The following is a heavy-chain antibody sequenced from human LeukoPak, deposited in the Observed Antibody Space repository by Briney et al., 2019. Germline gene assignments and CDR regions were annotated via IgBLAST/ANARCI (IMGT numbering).Heavy chain of an antibody. D-gene: IGHD2-2*01. CDR3: ARQRRYCSSTSCYFGYYGLDV. J-gene: IGHJ6*02. V-gene: IGHV4-31*11. CDR1: GGSISSGGYY. CDR2: IFYSGST. Sequence: SETLSLTCAVSGGSISSGGYYWSWIRQHPGEGLEWIVYIFYSGSTYYNPSLKSRVTISVDTSKNQFSLKLSSVTAADTAVYYCARQRRYCSSTSCYFGYYGLDVWGQGTTVTVSS.